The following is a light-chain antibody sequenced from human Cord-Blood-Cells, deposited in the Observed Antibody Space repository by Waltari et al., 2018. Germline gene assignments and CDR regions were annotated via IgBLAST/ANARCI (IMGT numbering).Light chain of an antibody. CDR1: QSVSSY. V-gene: IGKV3-11*01. CDR2: DAS. CDR3: QPRRNLPIP. Sequence: IVLTHSPATLSLSPGERTTLSCRASQSVSSYLAWYQPKPGQAPRLLIYDASNRATGIPARFCGIGSGKDSDLTISSLAPEDFAVYYCQPRRNLPIPFGQAPRLGI. J-gene: IGKJ5*01.